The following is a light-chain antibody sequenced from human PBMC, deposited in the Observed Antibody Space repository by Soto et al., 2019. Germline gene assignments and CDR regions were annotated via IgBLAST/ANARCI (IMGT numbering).Light chain of an antibody. CDR3: QQYNNWPKT. CDR1: QSVSSN. Sequence: EIVMTQSPATLSVSPGERATLSCRASQSVSSNLAWYQQKPVQAPRLLIYGASTRATGIPARFSGSGSGTEFTLTISSLPSEDFAVYYWQQYNNWPKTFGQGTKVEIK. CDR2: GAS. V-gene: IGKV3-15*01. J-gene: IGKJ1*01.